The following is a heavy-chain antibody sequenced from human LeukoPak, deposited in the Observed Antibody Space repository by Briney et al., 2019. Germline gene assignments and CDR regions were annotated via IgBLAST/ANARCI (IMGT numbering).Heavy chain of an antibody. V-gene: IGHV1-69*13. CDR3: ARSSMIVTGHNWFDP. J-gene: IGHJ5*02. Sequence: SVKVSCKASGGTFSSYAISWVRQAPGQGLEWMGGIIPIFGTANYAQKFQGRVTVTADESTSTAYMELSSLRSEDTAVYYCARSSMIVTGHNWFDPWGQGTLVIVSS. D-gene: IGHD3-22*01. CDR1: GGTFSSYA. CDR2: IIPIFGTA.